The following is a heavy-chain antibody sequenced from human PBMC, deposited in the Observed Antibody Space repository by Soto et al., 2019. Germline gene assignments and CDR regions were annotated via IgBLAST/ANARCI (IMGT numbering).Heavy chain of an antibody. J-gene: IGHJ6*02. CDR3: ARGKSVWSGYYTLGYYYYGMDV. D-gene: IGHD3-3*01. V-gene: IGHV1-69*13. CDR1: GGTFSSYA. CDR2: IIPIFGTA. Sequence: PGPPVKVSCKASGGTFSSYAISWVRQAPGQGLEWMGGIIPIFGTANYAQKFQGRVTITADESTSTAYMELSSLRSEDTAVYYCARGKSVWSGYYTLGYYYYGMDVWGQGTTVTVSS.